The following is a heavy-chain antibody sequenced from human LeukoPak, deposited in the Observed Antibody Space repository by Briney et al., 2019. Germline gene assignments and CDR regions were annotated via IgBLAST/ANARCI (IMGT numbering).Heavy chain of an antibody. CDR2: IYTSGST. CDR1: GGSISSGSYY. CDR3: ARGGHRGSNWFDP. J-gene: IGHJ5*02. D-gene: IGHD3-16*01. Sequence: SETLSLTCTVSGGSISSGSYYWSWIRQPAGKGLEWIGRIYTSGSTNYNPSLKSRVTISVDTSMNQFSLKLSSVTAADTAVYYCARGGHRGSNWFDPWGQGTLVTVSS. V-gene: IGHV4-61*02.